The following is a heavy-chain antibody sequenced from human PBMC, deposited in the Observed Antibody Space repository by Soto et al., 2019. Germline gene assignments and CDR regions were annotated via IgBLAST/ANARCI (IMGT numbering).Heavy chain of an antibody. CDR2: IYYSGST. CDR3: AKRPAYYYDGKAV. Sequence: PSETLSLTCTVSGGSISSSSYYWGWIRQPPGKGLEWIGSIYYSGSTYYNPSLKSRVTISVDTSKNQFSLKLSSVTAADTAVYFCAKRPAYYYDGKAVWSQGTTVTVSS. CDR1: GGSISSSSYY. V-gene: IGHV4-39*01. J-gene: IGHJ6*02.